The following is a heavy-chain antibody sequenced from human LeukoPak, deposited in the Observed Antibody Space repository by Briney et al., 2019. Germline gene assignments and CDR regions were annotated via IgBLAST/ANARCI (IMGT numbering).Heavy chain of an antibody. CDR3: ARGPFSFDYFDY. V-gene: IGHV4-34*01. Sequence: SETLSLTCADYGGSFSGYYWSRIRQPPGKGLEWIGEINHSGSTNYNPSLKSRVTISVDTSKNQFSLKLSSVTAADTAVYYCARGPFSFDYFDYWGQGTLVTVSS. D-gene: IGHD2/OR15-2a*01. J-gene: IGHJ4*02. CDR1: GGSFSGYY. CDR2: INHSGST.